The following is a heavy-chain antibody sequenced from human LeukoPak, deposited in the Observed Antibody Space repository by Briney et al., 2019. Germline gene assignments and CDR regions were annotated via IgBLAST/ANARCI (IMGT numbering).Heavy chain of an antibody. Sequence: GGSLRLSCAASGFTFSSYGMHWVRQAPGKGLEWVAVISYDGSNKYYADSVKGRFTISRDNSKNTLYLQMNSLKTEDTAVYYCTTDRVGDYGSGSYYRGYWGQGTLVTVSS. J-gene: IGHJ4*02. D-gene: IGHD3-10*01. CDR2: ISYDGSNK. V-gene: IGHV3-30*03. CDR1: GFTFSSYG. CDR3: TTDRVGDYGSGSYYRGY.